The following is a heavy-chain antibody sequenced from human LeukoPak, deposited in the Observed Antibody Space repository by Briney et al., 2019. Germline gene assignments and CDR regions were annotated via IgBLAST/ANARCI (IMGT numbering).Heavy chain of an antibody. Sequence: SETLSLACTVSGGSISSYYWSWIRRPAGKGLEWIGRIYTSGSTNYNPSPKSRVTMSVDTSKNQFSLKLSSVTAADTAVYYCAREGEHLTGDYDYWGQGTLVTVSS. CDR1: GGSISSYY. D-gene: IGHD7-27*01. CDR3: AREGEHLTGDYDY. J-gene: IGHJ4*02. V-gene: IGHV4-4*07. CDR2: IYTSGST.